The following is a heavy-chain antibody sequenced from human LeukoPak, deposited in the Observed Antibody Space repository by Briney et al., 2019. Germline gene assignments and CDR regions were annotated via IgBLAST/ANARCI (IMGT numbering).Heavy chain of an antibody. Sequence: GGSLRLSCAASGFTFSSYGMHWVRQAPGKGLEWVAVISYDGSNKYYADSVKGRFTISRDNSKNTLYLQMSSLRAEDTALYYCAKAYEYYYYYGMDVWGQGTTVTVSS. CDR2: ISYDGSNK. V-gene: IGHV3-30*18. CDR1: GFTFSSYG. J-gene: IGHJ6*02. CDR3: AKAYEYYYYYGMDV. D-gene: IGHD3-3*01.